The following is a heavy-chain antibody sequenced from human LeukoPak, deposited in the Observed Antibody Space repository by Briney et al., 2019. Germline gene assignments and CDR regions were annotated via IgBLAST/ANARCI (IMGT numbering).Heavy chain of an antibody. V-gene: IGHV3-49*04. CDR2: IRTRSDGGTA. J-gene: IGHJ3*02. D-gene: IGHD3-3*01. CDR3: SRGFAAM. Sequence: SLRLSCTGSGFTFGDYVLSWVRQAPGEGLEWVGFIRTRSDGGTAEHAASVKGRISISRDDSKSIAYLQINSLKTEDTAVYYCSRGFAAMWDPGTMVTVSS. CDR1: GFTFGDYV.